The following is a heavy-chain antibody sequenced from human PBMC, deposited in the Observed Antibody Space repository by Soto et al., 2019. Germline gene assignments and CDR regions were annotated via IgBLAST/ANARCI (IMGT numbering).Heavy chain of an antibody. CDR3: ARHIYHSGSSGLNGMDV. Sequence: PSETLSLTCTVSGGSISSYYWSWIRQPPGKGLEWIGYIYYSGSTNYNPSLKSRVTISVDTSKNQFSLKLSSVTAADTAVYYCARHIYHSGSSGLNGMDVWGQGTTVTVSS. V-gene: IGHV4-59*01. CDR1: GGSISSYY. J-gene: IGHJ6*02. D-gene: IGHD6-19*01. CDR2: IYYSGST.